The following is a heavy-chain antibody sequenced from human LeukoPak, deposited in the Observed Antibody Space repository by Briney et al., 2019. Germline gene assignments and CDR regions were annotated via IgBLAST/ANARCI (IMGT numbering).Heavy chain of an antibody. J-gene: IGHJ4*02. V-gene: IGHV3-21*01. CDR3: ARRGAGSGWSIDY. D-gene: IGHD6-19*01. CDR1: GFTFSGYS. Sequence: SGGSLRLSCAVSGFTFSGYSFSWVRQAPGKGLEWVSSISSSSYLYYTDSVKGRFTFSRDNAKNSLYLQMNSLRAEDTAVYYCARRGAGSGWSIDYWGQGTLVTVSS. CDR2: ISSSSYL.